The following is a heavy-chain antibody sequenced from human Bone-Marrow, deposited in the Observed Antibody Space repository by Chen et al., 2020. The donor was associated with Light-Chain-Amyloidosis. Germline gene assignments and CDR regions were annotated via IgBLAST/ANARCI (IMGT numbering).Heavy chain of an antibody. J-gene: IGHJ3*02. D-gene: IGHD3-9*01. CDR3: AKDISYDDILPGYPADAFDI. Sequence: ELQLLESGGGLLQRGGSLRLSCAASGFALSSYAMSWVRQAPGKGLAWVSTSSGSGGSRYYGDSVKGRLTIYRDNSKNALFLQMNSLRAEDTAVYYCAKDISYDDILPGYPADAFDIWGQGTMVTVSS. CDR2: SSGSGGSR. V-gene: IGHV3-23*01. CDR1: GFALSSYA.